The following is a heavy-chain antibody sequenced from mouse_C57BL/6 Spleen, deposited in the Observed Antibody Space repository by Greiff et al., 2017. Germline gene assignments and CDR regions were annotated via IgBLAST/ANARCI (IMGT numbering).Heavy chain of an antibody. D-gene: IGHD2-12*01. CDR2: ISDGGSYT. CDR1: GFTFSSYA. J-gene: IGHJ1*03. Sequence: DVMLVESGGGLVKPGGSLKLSCAASGFTFSSYAMSWVRQTPEKRLEWVATISDGGSYTYYPDNVKGRFTISRDNAKNNLYLQLSHLKSEDTAMYYCARERGTTRYFDVWGTGTTVTVSS. V-gene: IGHV5-4*01. CDR3: ARERGTTRYFDV.